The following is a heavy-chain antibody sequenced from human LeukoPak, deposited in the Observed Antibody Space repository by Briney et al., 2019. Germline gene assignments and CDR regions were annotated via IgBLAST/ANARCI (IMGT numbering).Heavy chain of an antibody. CDR1: GGSISSYY. CDR3: ARHASGSYYGMYYFDY. Sequence: SETLSLTCTVSGGSISSYYWSWIRQPAGKGLEWIGRIYTSGSTNYNPSLKSRVTMSVDTSKNQFSLKLSSVTAADTAVYYCARHASGSYYGMYYFDYWGQGTLVTVSS. J-gene: IGHJ4*02. V-gene: IGHV4-4*07. CDR2: IYTSGST. D-gene: IGHD1-26*01.